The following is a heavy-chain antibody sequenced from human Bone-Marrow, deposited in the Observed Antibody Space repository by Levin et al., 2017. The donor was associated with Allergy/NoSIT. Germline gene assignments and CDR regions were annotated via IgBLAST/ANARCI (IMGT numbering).Heavy chain of an antibody. Sequence: PSETLSLTCAVSGGSINSTNWWSWVHQPPGKGLEWIGEIYHSGGTNYSPSLKSRVTISVDRSKNHFSLNLRSVTAADTALYYCATRPRVLLWLGELSHFDYWGQGILVTVSS. CDR3: ATRPRVLLWLGELSHFDY. D-gene: IGHD3-10*01. J-gene: IGHJ4*02. CDR2: IYHSGGT. V-gene: IGHV4-4*02. CDR1: GGSINSTNW.